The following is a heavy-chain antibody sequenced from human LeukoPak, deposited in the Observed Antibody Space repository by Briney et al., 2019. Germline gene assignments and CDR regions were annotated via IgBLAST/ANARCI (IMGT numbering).Heavy chain of an antibody. J-gene: IGHJ4*02. CDR2: ISYDGSNK. CDR3: ARGAVAGARRFDY. D-gene: IGHD6-19*01. CDR1: GFTFSSYS. Sequence: PGGSLRLSCAASGFTFSSYSMNWVRQAPGKGLEWVAVISYDGSNKYYADSVKGRFTISRDNSKNTLYLQMNSLRAEDTAVYYCARGAVAGARRFDYWGQGTLVTVSS. V-gene: IGHV3-30*03.